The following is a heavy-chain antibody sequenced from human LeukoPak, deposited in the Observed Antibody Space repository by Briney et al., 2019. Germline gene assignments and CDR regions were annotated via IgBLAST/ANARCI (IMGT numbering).Heavy chain of an antibody. J-gene: IGHJ5*02. CDR1: GYTFTSYD. CDR2: MNPNSGNT. CDR3: ASANYYDSSGYKWFDP. D-gene: IGHD3-22*01. Sequence: ASMKVSCKASGYTFTSYDINWVRQATGQGLEWMGWMNPNSGNTGYAQKFQGRVTMTRNTSISTAYMELSSLRSEDTAVYYCASANYYDSSGYKWFDPWGQGTLVTVSS. V-gene: IGHV1-8*01.